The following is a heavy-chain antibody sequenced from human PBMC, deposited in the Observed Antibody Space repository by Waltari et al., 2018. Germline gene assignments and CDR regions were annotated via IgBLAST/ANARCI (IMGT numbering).Heavy chain of an antibody. CDR1: GFTFSSYV. CDR3: ARNWAGIKQYYFDY. J-gene: IGHJ4*02. V-gene: IGHV3-23*01. CDR2: ITGGVGTT. D-gene: IGHD6-19*01. Sequence: EVQLLESGGGLVQSGGSLRLACVASGFTFSSYVMTWVCQAPGKVLEWVSTITGGVGTTYYADSVKGRFTISRDNSENTMYLQMNSLRGEDTALYYCARNWAGIKQYYFDYWGQGSLVTVSS.